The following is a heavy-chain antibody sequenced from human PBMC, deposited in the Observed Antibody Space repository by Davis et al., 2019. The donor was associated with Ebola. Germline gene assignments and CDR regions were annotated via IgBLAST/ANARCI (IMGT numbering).Heavy chain of an antibody. Sequence: MPSETLSLTCTVSGRSITSDEYHWSWIRQPPGKGLEWIAYFYYSGSTYYNPSLKSRVTISVDTSKNQLSLRRTSVIAADTAVYYCARFPIVVEPASISWGQGTLVTVSS. CDR1: GRSITSDEYH. CDR3: ARFPIVVEPASIS. CDR2: FYYSGST. J-gene: IGHJ4*02. D-gene: IGHD2-2*01. V-gene: IGHV4-30-4*01.